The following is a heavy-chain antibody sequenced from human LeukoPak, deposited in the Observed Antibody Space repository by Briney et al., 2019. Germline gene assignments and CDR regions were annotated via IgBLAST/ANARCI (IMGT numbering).Heavy chain of an antibody. V-gene: IGHV4-39*01. CDR2: VLYTGNT. CDR1: GGSISSNRYY. D-gene: IGHD2-2*01. J-gene: IGHJ5*02. Sequence: PSEALSLTCIVSGGSISSNRYYWGWIRQPPGKGLEWVGTVLYTGNTFYHPSLKSRVTISVDTSKTQFSLQLDSVTAADTAVYYCARQEVGAGYCSSTSCAEPHWFDPWGQGTLVTVSS. CDR3: ARQEVGAGYCSSTSCAEPHWFDP.